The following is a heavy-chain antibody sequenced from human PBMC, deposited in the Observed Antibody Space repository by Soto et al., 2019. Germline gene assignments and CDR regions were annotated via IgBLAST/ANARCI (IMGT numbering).Heavy chain of an antibody. D-gene: IGHD3-10*01. CDR3: ARVVVTIVRGVNHNGMDV. CDR1: GGTFSSYA. CDR2: IIPIFGTA. Sequence: GASVKVSCNASGGTFSSYAISWLRQSPGQGLEWMGGIIPIFGTANYAQKFQGRVTITADESTSTAYMELSSLRSEDTAVYYCARVVVTIVRGVNHNGMDVWGQGTTVTVSS. V-gene: IGHV1-69*13. J-gene: IGHJ6*02.